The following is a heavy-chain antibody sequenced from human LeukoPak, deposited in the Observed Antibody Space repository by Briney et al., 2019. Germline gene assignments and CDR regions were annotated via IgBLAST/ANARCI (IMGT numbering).Heavy chain of an antibody. CDR1: GFTFSNFG. CDR3: AKRRGLELLYYYYMDV. D-gene: IGHD1-7*01. CDR2: ISGSGTVS. Sequence: GGTLRLSCTASGFTFSNFGITWVRQAPGKGLEWVSHISGSGTVSCYPDSVRGRFTISRDNSKNTLYLQMNSLRAEDTAVYYCAKRRGLELLYYYYMDVWGKGTTVTVSS. J-gene: IGHJ6*03. V-gene: IGHV3-23*01.